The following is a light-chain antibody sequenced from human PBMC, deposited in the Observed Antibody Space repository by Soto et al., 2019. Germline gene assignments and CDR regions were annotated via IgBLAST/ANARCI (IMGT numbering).Light chain of an antibody. V-gene: IGKV3-20*01. CDR1: QSVESYY. CDR2: GAS. Sequence: MVFADAPATLSLSPCERASLSFRAGQSVESYYLPWYQQAPGRPPWLLILGASIRATGLPDRFSGSGSGTDFTLTIRRLQPEDFAVYYCQQSGSSPGTFGQGTKVDIK. J-gene: IGKJ1*01. CDR3: QQSGSSPGT.